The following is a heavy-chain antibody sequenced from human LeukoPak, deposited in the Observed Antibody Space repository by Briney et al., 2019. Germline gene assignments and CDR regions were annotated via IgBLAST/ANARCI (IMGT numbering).Heavy chain of an antibody. V-gene: IGHV3-33*01. Sequence: GGSLRLSCAASGFTFSSYGMHWVRQAPGKGLEWVAVIWYDGSNKYYADSVKGRFTISRDNSKNTLHLQMNSLRAEDTAVYYCARALSSSTYYYYYGMDVWGQGTTVTVSS. D-gene: IGHD6-6*01. J-gene: IGHJ6*02. CDR3: ARALSSSTYYYYYGMDV. CDR2: IWYDGSNK. CDR1: GFTFSSYG.